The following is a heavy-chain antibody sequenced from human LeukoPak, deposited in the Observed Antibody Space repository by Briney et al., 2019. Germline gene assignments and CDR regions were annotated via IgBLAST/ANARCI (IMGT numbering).Heavy chain of an antibody. Sequence: SETLSLTCTVSGGSISSGSYYWSWLRQPAGKGLEWIGRIYTSGSTNYNPSLKSRVTISVDTSKNQFSLKLSSVTAADTAVYYCARGFSRSPWFDPWGQGTLVTVSS. V-gene: IGHV4-61*02. J-gene: IGHJ5*02. CDR2: IYTSGST. CDR1: GGSISSGSYY. CDR3: ARGFSRSPWFDP.